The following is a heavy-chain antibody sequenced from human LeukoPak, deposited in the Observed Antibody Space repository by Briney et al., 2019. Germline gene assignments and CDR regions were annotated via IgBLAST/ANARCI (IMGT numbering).Heavy chain of an antibody. CDR2: ISGSGGST. D-gene: IGHD3-10*01. J-gene: IGHJ4*02. Sequence: GGSLTLSCAASGFTFSSYAMSWVRQAPGKGLEWVSAISGSGGSTYYADSVKGRFTISRDNSRNTLYLQMNSLRAEDTAVYYCAKETYYYGSGTSGLDYWGQGTLVTVSS. CDR3: AKETYYYGSGTSGLDY. CDR1: GFTFSSYA. V-gene: IGHV3-23*01.